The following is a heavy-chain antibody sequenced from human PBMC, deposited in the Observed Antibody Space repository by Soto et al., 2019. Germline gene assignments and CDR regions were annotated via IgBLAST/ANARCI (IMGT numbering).Heavy chain of an antibody. D-gene: IGHD2-8*01. J-gene: IGHJ3*02. CDR3: ASTYCTNGVCYTAIYSANDAFDI. CDR2: IYYSGST. Sequence: SETLSLTCTVSGGSISSSSYYWGWIRQPPGKGLEWIGSIYYSGSTYYNPSLKSRVTISVDTSKNQFSLKLSSVTAADTAVYYCASTYCTNGVCYTAIYSANDAFDIWGQGTMVTVSS. V-gene: IGHV4-39*01. CDR1: GGSISSSSYY.